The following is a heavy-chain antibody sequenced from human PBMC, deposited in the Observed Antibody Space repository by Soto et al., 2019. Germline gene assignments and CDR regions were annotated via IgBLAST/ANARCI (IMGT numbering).Heavy chain of an antibody. D-gene: IGHD3-10*01. Sequence: SVKVSCKASGGTFSSYAISWVRQAPGQGLEWMGGIIPIFGTANYAQKFQGRVTITADESTSTAYMELSSLRSEDTAVYYCALDYYGSGSYYNEIGFDYWGQGTLVTVSS. CDR2: IIPIFGTA. CDR1: GGTFSSYA. J-gene: IGHJ4*02. CDR3: ALDYYGSGSYYNEIGFDY. V-gene: IGHV1-69*13.